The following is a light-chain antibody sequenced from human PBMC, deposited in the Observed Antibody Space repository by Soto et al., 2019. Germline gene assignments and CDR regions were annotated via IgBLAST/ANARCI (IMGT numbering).Light chain of an antibody. CDR2: GAS. CDR3: QQYGSSPPIT. Sequence: SVFTHSPCTLSLSPGERATLSCRASQSVSSSYLAWYQRKPGQAPRLLIYGASSRATGIPDRFSGSGSGTDFTLTISRLEPEDFAVYYCQQYGSSPPITFGQGTRLEIK. J-gene: IGKJ5*01. V-gene: IGKV3-20*01. CDR1: QSVSSSY.